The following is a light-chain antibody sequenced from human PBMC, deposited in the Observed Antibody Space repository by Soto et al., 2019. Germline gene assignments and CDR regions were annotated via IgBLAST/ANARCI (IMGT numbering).Light chain of an antibody. CDR3: SSYTSSSTLYV. J-gene: IGLJ1*01. CDR2: DVS. Sequence: QSALTQPASVSGSPGQSITISCTGTSSDVGGYNYVSWYQQHPGKAPKLMIFDVSNRLSGVSNRFSGSKSGNTASLTISGLQAEYEADYYCSSYTSSSTLYVFGTGTKLTVL. CDR1: SSDVGGYNY. V-gene: IGLV2-14*01.